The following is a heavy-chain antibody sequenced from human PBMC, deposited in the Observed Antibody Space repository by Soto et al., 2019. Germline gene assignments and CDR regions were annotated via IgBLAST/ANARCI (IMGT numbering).Heavy chain of an antibody. V-gene: IGHV3-48*02. Sequence: GSLLVACSASGFTFSNYNMNWVRQAPGKGLEWVSYIRSSSTTTYYADSVKGRFTVSRDNAKNSLYLQMNSLRDEDTAVYYCERDLDYGTRPNWFDPWGQGTPVTVYS. J-gene: IGHJ5*02. D-gene: IGHD3-10*01. CDR1: GFTFSNYN. CDR2: IRSSSTTT. CDR3: ERDLDYGTRPNWFDP.